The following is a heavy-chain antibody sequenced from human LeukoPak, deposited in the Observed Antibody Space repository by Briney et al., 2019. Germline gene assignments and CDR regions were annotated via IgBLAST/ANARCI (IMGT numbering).Heavy chain of an antibody. CDR1: GFTFSDFY. CDR3: ARDPYNYDRSGYKLDSYFDY. CDR2: ISSAAGTI. Sequence: GGSLRLSCAASGFTFSDFYMTWIRQAPGKGLEWVSYISSAAGTIYYADSVKGRFTISRDNAKNSLYLQMNSLRAEDTAVYYCARDPYNYDRSGYKLDSYFDYWGQGTLVTVSS. V-gene: IGHV3-11*04. D-gene: IGHD3-22*01. J-gene: IGHJ4*02.